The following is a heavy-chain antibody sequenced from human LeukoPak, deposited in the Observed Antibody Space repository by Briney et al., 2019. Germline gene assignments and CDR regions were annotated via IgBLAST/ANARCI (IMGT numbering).Heavy chain of an antibody. CDR3: ARDLYVEYYYYYMDV. D-gene: IGHD3-16*01. V-gene: IGHV3-7*03. J-gene: IGHJ6*03. CDR2: IKQDGSEK. CDR1: GFTFSDFW. Sequence: GGSLRLSCAASGFTFSDFWISWVRQAPGKGLEWVANIKQDGSEKYYVDSVKGRFTISRDNAKNSLYLQMNSLRAEDTAVYYCARDLYVEYYYYYMDVWGKGTTVTVSS.